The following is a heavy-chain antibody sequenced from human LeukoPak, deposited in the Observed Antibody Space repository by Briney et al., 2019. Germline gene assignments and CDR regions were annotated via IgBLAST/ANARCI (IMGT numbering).Heavy chain of an antibody. V-gene: IGHV3-23*01. CDR3: AKDYTSGWYFDY. D-gene: IGHD6-19*01. Sequence: GGSLRLSCAASGFTFSTYAMSWVRQAPGKGLEWVSTISGGGGGTNYADSVKGRFTISRDNSKNTLYLQMNSLRAEDTAIYYCAKDYTSGWYFDYWGQGTLVTVSS. CDR2: ISGGGGGT. CDR1: GFTFSTYA. J-gene: IGHJ4*02.